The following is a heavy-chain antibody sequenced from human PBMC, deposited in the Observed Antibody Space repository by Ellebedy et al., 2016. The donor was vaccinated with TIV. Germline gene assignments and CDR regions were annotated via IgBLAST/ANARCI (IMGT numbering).Heavy chain of an antibody. CDR1: GFTVSSNY. Sequence: GESLKIPCAASGFTVSSNYMSWVRQAPGKGLEWVSVIYSGGSTYYADSVKGRFTISRDNSKNTLYLQMNSLRAEDTAVYYCARDSGGPSIAYYFDLWGQGTLVTVSS. D-gene: IGHD6-6*01. V-gene: IGHV3-53*01. CDR3: ARDSGGPSIAYYFDL. CDR2: IYSGGST. J-gene: IGHJ4*02.